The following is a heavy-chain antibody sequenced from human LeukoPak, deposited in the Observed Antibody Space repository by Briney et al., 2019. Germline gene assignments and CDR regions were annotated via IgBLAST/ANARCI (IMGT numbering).Heavy chain of an antibody. J-gene: IGHJ4*02. V-gene: IGHV4-59*01. CDR2: IYCSGST. CDR1: GGSISSYY. Sequence: SETLSLTCIVSGGSISSYYWSWIRQPPGKGLEWIGYIYCSGSTNYNPSLKSRVTISVDKSKNQFSLKLSSVTAADTAVYYCAGGAAGRAFDYWGQGTLVTVSS. CDR3: AGGAAGRAFDY. D-gene: IGHD6-13*01.